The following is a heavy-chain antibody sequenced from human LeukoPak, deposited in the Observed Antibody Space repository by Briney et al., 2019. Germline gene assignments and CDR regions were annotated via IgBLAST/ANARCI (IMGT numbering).Heavy chain of an antibody. CDR2: IEASDVNT. CDR1: KFTFSAYA. J-gene: IGHJ5*02. Sequence: GGSLRLSCAASKFTFSAYAMYWVRQAPGKELEWVSCIEASDVNTYYADSVKGRFSISRDNSKNTLYLQMNSLRAEDTAVYYCAKGSGSGWYGWCDPWGQGTLVTVSS. D-gene: IGHD6-19*01. V-gene: IGHV3-23*01. CDR3: AKGSGSGWYGWCDP.